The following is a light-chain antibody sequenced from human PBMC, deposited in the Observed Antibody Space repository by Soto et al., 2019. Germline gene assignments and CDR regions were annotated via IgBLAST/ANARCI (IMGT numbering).Light chain of an antibody. J-gene: IGLJ2*01. Sequence: QSALTQPASVSGSPGQSITISCTGTSSDIGRYDYVSWYQQLPGKAPKLIIYRVIHRPSGVSDRFSGSKSGNSASLSISALQPEDEAGYFCGSYTTTSTVVFGGGTKVTVL. CDR3: GSYTTTSTVV. V-gene: IGLV2-14*03. CDR1: SSDIGRYDY. CDR2: RVI.